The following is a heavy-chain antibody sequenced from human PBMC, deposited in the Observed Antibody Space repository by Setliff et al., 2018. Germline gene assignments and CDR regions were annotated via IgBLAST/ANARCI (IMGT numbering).Heavy chain of an antibody. Sequence: LSLTCAVYGGSFSGYYWSWIRQPPGKGLEWIGEINHSGSTNYNPSLKSRVTISVDTSKNQFSLKLSSVTAADTAVYYCARRRKSSGWSNWFDPWGQGTLVTVSS. V-gene: IGHV4-34*01. CDR1: GGSFSGYY. J-gene: IGHJ5*02. CDR2: INHSGST. D-gene: IGHD6-19*01. CDR3: ARRRKSSGWSNWFDP.